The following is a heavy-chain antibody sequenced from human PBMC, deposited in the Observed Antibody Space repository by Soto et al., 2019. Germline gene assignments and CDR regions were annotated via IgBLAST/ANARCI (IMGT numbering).Heavy chain of an antibody. CDR3: AYTRRVRGGAYYWIWTS. V-gene: IGHV2-5*02. J-gene: IGHJ5*02. D-gene: IGHD2-21*02. Sequence: QITLKESGPTLVKPTQTLTLTCTISGVSLSTEGVGVGWIRQPPGKALEWLAFVYWDDDKRYSPSLKNRLTTTKDTPKNQVVLTMTNMDPVDTATYYCAYTRRVRGGAYYWIWTSWGQGTLLAVSS. CDR1: GVSLSTEGVG. CDR2: VYWDDDK.